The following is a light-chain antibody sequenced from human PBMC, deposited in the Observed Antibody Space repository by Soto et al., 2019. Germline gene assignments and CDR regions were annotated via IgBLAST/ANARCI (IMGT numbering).Light chain of an antibody. Sequence: ETVLTQSPGTVSLSPGERATLSCRTSQSVKSNYLAWYQQKPGQAPRLLIYGVFNRATGIPDRFSGSGSGTDFTLTISGLEPEDSAFYYCQHYVGSPRTFGQGTKREI. CDR1: QSVKSNY. CDR3: QHYVGSPRT. CDR2: GVF. J-gene: IGKJ2*01. V-gene: IGKV3-20*01.